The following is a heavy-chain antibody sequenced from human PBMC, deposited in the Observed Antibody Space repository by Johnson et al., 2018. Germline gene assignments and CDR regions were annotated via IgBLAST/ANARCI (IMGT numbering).Heavy chain of an antibody. V-gene: IGHV3-47*02. CDR1: GFAFSSYV. CDR2: IGTGGDT. CDR3: ASPVWFRENYYYMDV. D-gene: IGHD3-10*01. Sequence: VQLVESGGGLVQPGGSLRPSCAASGFAFSSYVLHWVRRAPGKGPEWVSAIGTGGDTYYADSVMGRFTISRDNAKKSLYLQMNSLRAEDTAVYYCASPVWFRENYYYMDVWGKGTTVTVSS. J-gene: IGHJ6*03.